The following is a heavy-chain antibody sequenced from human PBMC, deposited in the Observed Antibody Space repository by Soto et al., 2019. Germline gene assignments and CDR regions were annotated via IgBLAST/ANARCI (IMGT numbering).Heavy chain of an antibody. J-gene: IGHJ3*02. CDR2: IYYSGST. Sequence: NPSETLSLTCIVSGGSISSYYWSWIRQPPGKGLEWIGYIYYSGSTNYNPSLKSRVTISVDTSKNQFSLKLSSVTAADTAVYYCASGERDAFDIWGQGTMVTVSS. CDR3: ASGERDAFDI. CDR1: GGSISSYY. V-gene: IGHV4-59*12. D-gene: IGHD3-3*01.